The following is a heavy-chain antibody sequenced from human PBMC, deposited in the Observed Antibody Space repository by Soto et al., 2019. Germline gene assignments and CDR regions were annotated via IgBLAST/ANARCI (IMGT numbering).Heavy chain of an antibody. V-gene: IGHV3-49*04. CDR3: TRGRSGSWSTVWFEP. CDR2: IRSKAYGGTT. Sequence: SLSLSCTSSGFTFGDYAMSWVRQAPGKGLEWVGFIRSKAYGGTTEYAASVKGRFTISRDDSKSIAYLQMNSLKTEDTAVYYCTRGRSGSWSTVWFEPWGQGTRVSV. J-gene: IGHJ5*02. D-gene: IGHD6-13*01. CDR1: GFTFGDYA.